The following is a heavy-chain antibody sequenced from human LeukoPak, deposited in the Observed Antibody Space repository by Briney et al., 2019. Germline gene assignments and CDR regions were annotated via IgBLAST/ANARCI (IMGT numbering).Heavy chain of an antibody. Sequence: GGSLRLSCVASGVAIRNSWMSWVRQAPGKGLEWVSSISSSSYIYYADSVKGRFTISRDNAKNSLYLQMNSLRAEDTAVYYCARVIAARYYFDYWGQGTLVTVSS. D-gene: IGHD6-6*01. CDR2: ISSSSYI. CDR3: ARVIAARYYFDY. V-gene: IGHV3-21*01. J-gene: IGHJ4*02. CDR1: GVAIRNSW.